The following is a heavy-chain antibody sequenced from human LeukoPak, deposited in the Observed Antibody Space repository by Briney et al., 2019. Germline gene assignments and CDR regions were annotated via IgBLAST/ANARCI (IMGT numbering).Heavy chain of an antibody. Sequence: PGGSLRLSCAASGFTFSSYEVNWVRQAPGKGLEWVATINQDGSGKYYVDSVKGRFSISRDNAENSLYLQMNSLRVEDTAVYYCARGTQQPGMDYWGLGTLVTVSS. V-gene: IGHV3-7*04. J-gene: IGHJ4*02. D-gene: IGHD6-13*01. CDR2: INQDGSGK. CDR1: GFTFSSYE. CDR3: ARGTQQPGMDY.